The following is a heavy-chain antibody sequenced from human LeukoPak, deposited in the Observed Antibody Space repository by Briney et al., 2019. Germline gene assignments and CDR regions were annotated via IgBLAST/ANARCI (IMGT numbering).Heavy chain of an antibody. V-gene: IGHV7-4-1*02. Sequence: ASVKVSCKASGYTYTGYAMNWVRQAPGQGLAWMGWINTNTGNPTYAQGFTGRFVFSLDTSVSTAYLQISGLKAEDTAAYYCARGLSDYYYDSSGYPLWGQGTLVTVSS. CDR1: GYTYTGYA. J-gene: IGHJ4*02. D-gene: IGHD3-22*01. CDR2: INTNTGNP. CDR3: ARGLSDYYYDSSGYPL.